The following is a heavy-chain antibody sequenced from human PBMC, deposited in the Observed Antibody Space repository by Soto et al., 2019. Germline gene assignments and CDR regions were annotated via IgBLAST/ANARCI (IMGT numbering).Heavy chain of an antibody. CDR1: GGTFSTYA. J-gene: IGHJ6*02. CDR2: VIPIFGTS. CDR3: ARVRVVGANRIYYHYGLDV. Sequence: SVKVSCKASGGTFSTYAISWVRQAPGQGLEWMGGVIPIFGTSTYAQNFQGRVTITADESTSTAYMELSRLRSEDTAVYYCARVRVVGANRIYYHYGLDVWGQGTRVTVSS. V-gene: IGHV1-69*13. D-gene: IGHD1-26*01.